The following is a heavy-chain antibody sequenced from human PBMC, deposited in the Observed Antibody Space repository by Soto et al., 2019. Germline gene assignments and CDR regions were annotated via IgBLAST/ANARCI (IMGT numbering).Heavy chain of an antibody. CDR3: AREPEGIAAALDY. CDR2: ISSSGSFI. Sequence: GGSLRLSCAASGFTCRTYGMNWVRRAPGGGLEWVASISSSGSFIYYADSVKGRFTISRDDAEKSLYLQMNSLRAEDTALYYCAREPEGIAAALDYWGQGTLVTVSS. D-gene: IGHD6-13*01. J-gene: IGHJ4*02. V-gene: IGHV3-21*01. CDR1: GFTCRTYG.